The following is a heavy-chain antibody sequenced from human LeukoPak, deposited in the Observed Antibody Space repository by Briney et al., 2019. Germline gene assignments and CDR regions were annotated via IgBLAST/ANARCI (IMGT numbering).Heavy chain of an antibody. CDR1: GFTFSSYS. CDR2: ISSSSSYI. CDR3: ARGVRGVIHLSDY. Sequence: PGGSLRLSCAASGFTFSSYSMNWVRQAPGKGLEWVSSISSSSSYIYYADSVKGRFTISRDNAKNSLYLQMNSLRAEDTAVYYCARGVRGVIHLSDYWGQGTLVTVSS. J-gene: IGHJ4*02. V-gene: IGHV3-21*01. D-gene: IGHD3-10*01.